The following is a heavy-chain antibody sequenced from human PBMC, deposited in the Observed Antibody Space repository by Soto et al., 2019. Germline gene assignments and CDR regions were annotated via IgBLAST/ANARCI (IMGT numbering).Heavy chain of an antibody. J-gene: IGHJ1*01. Sequence: PSETLSLTCAVSGASISTTNWWSWVRQPPGMGLEWVGEIYSSGSMNYIPSLKSRISISLDKSKSEFSVTLKTVTAAATAVYYCARGGASNWLRIFQKGGQGTLVAVSS. V-gene: IGHV4-4*02. CDR2: IYSSGSM. CDR1: GASISTTNW. CDR3: ARGGASNWLRIFQK. D-gene: IGHD6-13*01.